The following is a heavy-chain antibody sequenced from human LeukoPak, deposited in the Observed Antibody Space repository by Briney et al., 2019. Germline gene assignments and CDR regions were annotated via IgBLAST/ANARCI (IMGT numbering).Heavy chain of an antibody. CDR1: GFTFSSYS. CDR3: ARDLPYDSSATEHAFDI. D-gene: IGHD3-22*01. Sequence: GGSLRLSCAASGFTFSSYSMNWVRQAPGKGLEWVSSISSSSSYIYYADSVKGRFTISRDNAKNTLYLQMNSLRAEDMAVYYCARDLPYDSSATEHAFDIWGQGTMVTVSS. V-gene: IGHV3-21*01. J-gene: IGHJ3*02. CDR2: ISSSSSYI.